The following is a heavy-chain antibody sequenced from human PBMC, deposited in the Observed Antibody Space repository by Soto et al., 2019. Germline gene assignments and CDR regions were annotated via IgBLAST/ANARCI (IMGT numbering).Heavy chain of an antibody. CDR2: IYYSGST. CDR1: GCSISSGDYY. D-gene: IGHD3-22*01. Sequence: SETLSLTCTVSGCSISSGDYYWSWIRQPPGKGLEWIGYIYYSGSTYYNPSLKSRVTISVDTSKNQFSLKLSSVTAADTAVYYCAKGSPRVSTYYYDSSGYDYWGQGTLVTVSS. J-gene: IGHJ4*02. V-gene: IGHV4-30-4*01. CDR3: AKGSPRVSTYYYDSSGYDY.